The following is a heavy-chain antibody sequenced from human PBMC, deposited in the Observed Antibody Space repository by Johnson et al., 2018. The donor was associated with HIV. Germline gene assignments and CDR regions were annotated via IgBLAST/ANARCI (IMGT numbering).Heavy chain of an antibody. CDR2: ISSSGSST. J-gene: IGHJ3*02. CDR1: GFTFSDHY. CDR3: AVLSSGCADAFEM. D-gene: IGHD2-8*01. V-gene: IGHV3-11*04. Sequence: QVQLVESGGGLVKPGGSLRLSCAASGFTFSDHYMSWIRQAPGKGLEWVSYISSSGSSTYYADSVKGRFTISRDNAKNSLYLQMNSLRAEDRAVYYCAVLSSGCADAFEMWGQGTLVTVSS.